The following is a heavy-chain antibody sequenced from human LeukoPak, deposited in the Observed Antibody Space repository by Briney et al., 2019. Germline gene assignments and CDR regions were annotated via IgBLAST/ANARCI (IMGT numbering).Heavy chain of an antibody. CDR3: ARGLYRVQAALPRWFDP. V-gene: IGHV4-34*01. J-gene: IGHJ5*02. CDR1: GGSFSGYY. D-gene: IGHD2-15*01. CDR2: INHSGST. Sequence: SETLSLTCAVYGGSFSGYYWSWIRQPPGKGLEWIGEINHSGSTNYNPSLKSRVTISVDTSKNQFSLKLSSVTAADTAVYYCARGLYRVQAALPRWFDPWGQGTLVTVSS.